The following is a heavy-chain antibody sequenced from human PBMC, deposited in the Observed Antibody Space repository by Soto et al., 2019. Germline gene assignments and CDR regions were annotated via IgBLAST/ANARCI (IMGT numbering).Heavy chain of an antibody. CDR1: GDSLRCYHFY. J-gene: IGHJ3*01. CDR2: AYFSGGNT. V-gene: IGHV4-39*01. D-gene: IGHD6-13*01. Sequence: PWETLALTFSVSGDSLRCYHFYWAWIRQAPGKGLEWIGSAYFSGGNTYYNPSLKSRVSIFLYTSKNVFSLRLTSLTAADTAVYFCATSCSTWTASFDVWRQGAMV. CDR3: ATSCSTWTASFDV.